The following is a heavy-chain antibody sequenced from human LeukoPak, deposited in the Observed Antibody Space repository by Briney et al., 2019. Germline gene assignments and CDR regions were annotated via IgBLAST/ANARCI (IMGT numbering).Heavy chain of an antibody. Sequence: SETLSLTCAVYGGSFSGYYWSWIRQPPGKGLEWIGEINHSGSTNYNPSLKSRVTISVDTSKNQFSLKLSSVTAADTAVYYCAGTPVTRGWFDPWGQGTLVTVSS. J-gene: IGHJ5*02. CDR2: INHSGST. CDR1: GGSFSGYY. V-gene: IGHV4-34*01. D-gene: IGHD1-14*01. CDR3: AGTPVTRGWFDP.